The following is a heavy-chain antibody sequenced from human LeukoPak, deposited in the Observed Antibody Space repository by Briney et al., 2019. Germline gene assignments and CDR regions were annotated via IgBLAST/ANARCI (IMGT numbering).Heavy chain of an antibody. D-gene: IGHD6-19*01. CDR2: ISYDGSNK. CDR1: GFTISSYA. J-gene: IGHJ3*02. Sequence: PGGSLRLSCAASGFTISSYAMHWVRQAPGKGLEWVAVISYDGSNKYYADSVKGRFTISRDNSKNTLYLQMNSLRAEDTAVYYCAGDSGFDAFDIWGQGTMVTVSS. CDR3: AGDSGFDAFDI. V-gene: IGHV3-30*04.